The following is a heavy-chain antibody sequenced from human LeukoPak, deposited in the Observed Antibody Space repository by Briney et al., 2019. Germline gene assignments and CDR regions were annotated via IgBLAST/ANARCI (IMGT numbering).Heavy chain of an antibody. CDR2: INAGNGNT. V-gene: IGHV1-3*03. J-gene: IGHJ5*02. CDR3: ARGPSYSSSVWFDP. D-gene: IGHD6-6*01. CDR1: GYTFTSYA. Sequence: ASVKVSCKASGYTFTSYAMNWVRQAPGQRLEWMGWINAGNGNTKYAQECQGRVTSTRDTSGSTAYMELSSLRSDDRAVYYCARGPSYSSSVWFDPWGQGALGTVSS.